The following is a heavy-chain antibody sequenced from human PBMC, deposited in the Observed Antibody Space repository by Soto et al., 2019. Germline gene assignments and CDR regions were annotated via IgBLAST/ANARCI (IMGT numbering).Heavy chain of an antibody. Sequence: QVQLVESGGGVVQPGRSLRLSCAASGFTFSSYVMHWVRQAPGKGLEWVAIISYDGNNKYYADSVKGRFTISRDNSKNTLYLQMNSLSVEDTAVYYCARAGCDGGGCYPLVGLGYGMDVWGQGTTVTVSS. CDR1: GFTFSSYV. CDR3: ARAGCDGGGCYPLVGLGYGMDV. CDR2: ISYDGNNK. D-gene: IGHD2-21*02. J-gene: IGHJ6*02. V-gene: IGHV3-30-3*01.